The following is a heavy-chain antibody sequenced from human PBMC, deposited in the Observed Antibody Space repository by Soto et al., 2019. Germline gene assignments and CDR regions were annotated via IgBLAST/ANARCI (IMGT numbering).Heavy chain of an antibody. CDR2: ISPFNGDA. D-gene: IGHD2-8*02. CDR3: ARVADIVLIPALDY. J-gene: IGHJ4*02. Sequence: QVQLVQSGAEVKRPGASVNVSCKASGYTFTTYSLSWVRQAPGQGLEWMGWISPFNGDATYAQKFQDRVTLPTDTSTSTAYMELRRLRDDDTAVYYCARVADIVLIPALDYWGRGTLVIVSS. CDR1: GYTFTTYS. V-gene: IGHV1-18*04.